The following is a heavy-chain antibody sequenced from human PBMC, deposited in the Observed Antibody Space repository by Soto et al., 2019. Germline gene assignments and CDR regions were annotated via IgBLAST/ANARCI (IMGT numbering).Heavy chain of an antibody. CDR3: AREECSSTSCYSDY. D-gene: IGHD2-2*01. V-gene: IGHV4-34*01. Sequence: SETLSLTCAVYGGSFSGYYWSWIRQPPGKGLEWIGEINHSGSTNYNPSLKSRVTISVDTSKNQFSLKLSSVTAADTAVYYCAREECSSTSCYSDYWGQGTLVTVSS. CDR1: GGSFSGYY. CDR2: INHSGST. J-gene: IGHJ4*02.